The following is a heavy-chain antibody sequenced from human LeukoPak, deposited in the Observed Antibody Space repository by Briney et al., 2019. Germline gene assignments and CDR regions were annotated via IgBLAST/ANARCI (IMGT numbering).Heavy chain of an antibody. CDR3: ARANYYDILTGYYDYYYGMDV. V-gene: IGHV3-74*01. D-gene: IGHD3-9*01. CDR2: INSDGSST. Sequence: GGSLRLSCSASGFTFSSYGMHWVRQAPGKGLVWVSRINSDGSSTSYADSVKGRFTISRDNAKNTLYLQMNSMRAEDTAVYYCARANYYDILTGYYDYYYGMDVWGQGTTVTGSS. CDR1: GFTFSSYG. J-gene: IGHJ6*02.